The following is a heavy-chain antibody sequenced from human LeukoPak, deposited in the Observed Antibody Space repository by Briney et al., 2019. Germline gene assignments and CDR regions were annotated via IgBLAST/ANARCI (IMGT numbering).Heavy chain of an antibody. D-gene: IGHD3-9*01. J-gene: IGHJ5*02. CDR2: ISYDGSNN. V-gene: IGHV3-30*18. CDR3: AKSRIRYHSHHNWFDP. CDR1: GFTFSSYG. Sequence: GGSLRLSCAASGFTFSSYGMHWVRQAPGKGLERVAFISYDGSNNYYADSVKGRFTISRDNSKNTLYLQMNSPRAEDTAVYFRAKSRIRYHSHHNWFDPWGQGTLVTVSS.